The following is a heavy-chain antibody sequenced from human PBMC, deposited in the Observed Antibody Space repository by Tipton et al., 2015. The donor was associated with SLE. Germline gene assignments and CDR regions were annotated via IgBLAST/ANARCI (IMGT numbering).Heavy chain of an antibody. CDR1: GFTFNDHA. J-gene: IGHJ4*02. D-gene: IGHD2-21*01. Sequence: SLRLSCAVSGFTFNDHAMSWVRQAPGKGLEWVSIIYSGGTTQYLDSVKGRFIISRDKSRNTLYLQINSLRREDTAVYFCARGAYCGGDCYSNFDYWGQGNMVAVSS. CDR3: ARGAYCGGDCYSNFDY. CDR2: IYSGGTT. V-gene: IGHV3-23*03.